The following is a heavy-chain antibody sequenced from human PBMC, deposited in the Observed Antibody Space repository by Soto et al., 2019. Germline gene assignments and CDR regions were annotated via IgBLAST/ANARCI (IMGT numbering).Heavy chain of an antibody. CDR3: ARWAPVVNYY. Sequence: QLQLQESGSGLVKHSQTLSLTCSVSVGSIISGFYSWSGIRQPPGKGLDLIGYIYHNGSTYYNQSLKSRVPISVDRSKNQCSLKLSSVTAAATAAYYCARWAPVVNYYWGQGTLVTVYS. CDR2: IYHNGST. J-gene: IGHJ4*02. V-gene: IGHV4-30-2*01. CDR1: VGSIISGFYS. D-gene: IGHD3-22*01.